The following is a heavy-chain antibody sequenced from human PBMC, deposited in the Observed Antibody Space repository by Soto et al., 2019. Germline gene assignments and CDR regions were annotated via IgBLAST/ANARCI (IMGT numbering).Heavy chain of an antibody. V-gene: IGHV4-31*03. Sequence: SETLSLTCTVSGGSISSGGYYWSWIRQHPGKGLEWIGYIYYSGSTYYNPSLKSRVTISVDTSKNQFSLKLSSVTAADTAVYYCARSITMVRGVDDYYYYMDVWGKGTTVTVSS. D-gene: IGHD3-10*01. CDR2: IYYSGST. J-gene: IGHJ6*03. CDR3: ARSITMVRGVDDYYYYMDV. CDR1: GGSISSGGYY.